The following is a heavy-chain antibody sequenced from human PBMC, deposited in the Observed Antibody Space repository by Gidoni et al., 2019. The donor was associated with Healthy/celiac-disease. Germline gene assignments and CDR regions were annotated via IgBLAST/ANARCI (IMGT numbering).Heavy chain of an antibody. CDR1: GGSISSYY. J-gene: IGHJ5*02. CDR2: IYYSGST. V-gene: IGHV4-59*08. CDR3: ARQNDFWSGYYTGAWFDP. Sequence: QVQLQESGPGLVKPSETLSLTCPVSGGSISSYYWSWIRQPPGKGLEWIGYIYYSGSTNYNPSLKSRVTISVDTSKNQFSLKLSSVTAADTAVYYCARQNDFWSGYYTGAWFDPWGQGTLVTVSS. D-gene: IGHD3-3*01.